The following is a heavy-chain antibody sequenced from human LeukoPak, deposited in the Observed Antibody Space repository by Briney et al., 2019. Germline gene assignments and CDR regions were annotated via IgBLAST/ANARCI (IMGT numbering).Heavy chain of an antibody. Sequence: SETLSLTCTVSGGSISSSSYYWGWVRQPPGKGLEWIANIYYSGSTHYNPSLKSRVAISVDTSKNQFSLKLSSVTAAYTAVYYCARQGGEQRLVPSGDWFDPWGQGTLVTVSS. V-gene: IGHV4-39*01. J-gene: IGHJ5*02. D-gene: IGHD6-13*01. CDR3: ARQGGEQRLVPSGDWFDP. CDR1: GGSISSSSYY. CDR2: IYYSGST.